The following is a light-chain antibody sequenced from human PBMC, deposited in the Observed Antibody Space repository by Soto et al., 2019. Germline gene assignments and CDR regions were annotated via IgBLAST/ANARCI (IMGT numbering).Light chain of an antibody. CDR3: QQYSTYPWT. CDR1: QSVSSNY. J-gene: IGKJ1*01. V-gene: IGKV3-20*01. Sequence: ESVLTQSPGTLSLSPGERATLSCRASQSVSSNYLAWYQQKPGQAPRLLIYGASTRASGIPDRFSGSGSGTEFTLTISSLQSEDFATYYCQQYSTYPWTFGQGTKVDI. CDR2: GAS.